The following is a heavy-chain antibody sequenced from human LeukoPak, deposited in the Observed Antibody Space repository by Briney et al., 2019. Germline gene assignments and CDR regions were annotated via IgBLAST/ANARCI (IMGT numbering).Heavy chain of an antibody. D-gene: IGHD2-2*01. Sequence: PSETLSLTCAVSGYSISSDYYWGWIRQPPGKGLEWIGSIYHSGSTYYNPSLKSRVTISVDTSKNQFSLKLSSVTAADTAVYYCARGAIGQLLDWFDPWGQGTLVTVSS. V-gene: IGHV4-38-2*01. J-gene: IGHJ5*02. CDR1: GYSISSDYY. CDR3: ARGAIGQLLDWFDP. CDR2: IYHSGST.